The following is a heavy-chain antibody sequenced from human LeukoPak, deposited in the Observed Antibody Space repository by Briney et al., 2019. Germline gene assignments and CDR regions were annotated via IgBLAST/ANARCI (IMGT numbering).Heavy chain of an antibody. Sequence: PSETLSLTCTVSGGSISSSSYYWGWIRQPPGKGLEWIGSIYYSGSTYYNPSLKSRVTISVDTSKNQFSLKLSSVTAADTAVYYCARHTYDLWSGFDAFDIWGQGTMVTVSS. D-gene: IGHD3-3*01. V-gene: IGHV4-39*01. CDR2: IYYSGST. J-gene: IGHJ3*02. CDR3: ARHTYDLWSGFDAFDI. CDR1: GGSISSSSYY.